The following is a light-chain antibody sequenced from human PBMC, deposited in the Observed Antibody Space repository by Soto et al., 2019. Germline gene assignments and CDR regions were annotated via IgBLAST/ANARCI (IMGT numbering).Light chain of an antibody. Sequence: IHMTKSPSSVSAYVLDRVTISCRASQGISSWLAWYQQKPGKAPKLLIYGASSLQSGVPSRFRGTGSGTDFTLTISSLKPEDFATYYCQQANSSPLTFGGGTKVDI. J-gene: IGKJ4*01. CDR2: GAS. CDR3: QQANSSPLT. CDR1: QGISSW. V-gene: IGKV1-12*01.